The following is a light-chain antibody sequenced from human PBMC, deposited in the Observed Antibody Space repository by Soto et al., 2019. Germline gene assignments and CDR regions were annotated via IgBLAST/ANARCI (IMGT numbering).Light chain of an antibody. CDR1: SSNIGSNT. CDR3: AAWDDRLNGRV. J-gene: IGLJ3*02. Sequence: QSVLTQPPSASATPGQRVTIPCSGSSSNIGSNTVNWYQQLPGTAPKLLIYKSNQRPSGVPDRFSGSKSGTSASLAISGLQSEDEADYYCAAWDDRLNGRVFGGGTKLTVL. V-gene: IGLV1-44*01. CDR2: KSN.